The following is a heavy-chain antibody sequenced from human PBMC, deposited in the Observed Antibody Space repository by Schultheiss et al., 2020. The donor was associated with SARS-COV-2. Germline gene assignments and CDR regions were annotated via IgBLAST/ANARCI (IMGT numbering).Heavy chain of an antibody. CDR1: GGSISSGGYY. CDR3: ARAEYSYGPVGFDY. J-gene: IGHJ4*02. V-gene: IGHV4-31*03. D-gene: IGHD5-18*01. Sequence: SETLSLTCTVSGGSISSGGYYWSWIRQHPGKGLEWIGEINHSGSTNYNPSLKSRVTISVDTSKNQFSLKLSSVTAADTAVYYCARAEYSYGPVGFDYWGQGTLVTVSS. CDR2: INHSGST.